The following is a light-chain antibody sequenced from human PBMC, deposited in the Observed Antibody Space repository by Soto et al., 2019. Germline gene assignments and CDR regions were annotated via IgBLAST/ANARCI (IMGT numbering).Light chain of an antibody. CDR1: SSEVGAFNY. Sequence: QSALTQPASVSGSPGQSIAISCTGTSSEVGAFNYVSWYQQHPGKAPKFMIFDVSSRPSGVSDRFSGSKSGNTASLTISGLQTEDEADYYCASYTTSSTYVFGTGTKVTVL. V-gene: IGLV2-14*03. J-gene: IGLJ1*01. CDR2: DVS. CDR3: ASYTTSSTYV.